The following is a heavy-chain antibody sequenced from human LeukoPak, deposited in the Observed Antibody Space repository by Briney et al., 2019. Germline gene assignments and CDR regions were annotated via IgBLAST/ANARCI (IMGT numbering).Heavy chain of an antibody. CDR3: ARERAVAGLFDY. Sequence: GGSLRLSCAASGFTISTKYMNWVRQAPGKGLEWVSVIYSGGRTYYADSVKGRFTISRDNSKNTLYLQMNSLRSEDTAVYYCARERAVAGLFDYWGQGTLVTVSS. J-gene: IGHJ4*02. V-gene: IGHV3-66*01. D-gene: IGHD6-19*01. CDR2: IYSGGRT. CDR1: GFTISTKY.